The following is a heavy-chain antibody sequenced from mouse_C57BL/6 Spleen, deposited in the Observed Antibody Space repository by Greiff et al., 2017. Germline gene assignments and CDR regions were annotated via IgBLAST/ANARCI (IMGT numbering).Heavy chain of an antibody. D-gene: IGHD2-5*01. Sequence: QVQLQQPGAELVKPGASVKLSCKASGYTFTSYWMQWVKQRPGQGLEWIGEIDPSDSYTNYNQKFKGKATLTVDTSSSTAYMQLSSLTSEDSAVYYCARGHYSSHRHFDVWGTGTTVTVSS. CDR2: IDPSDSYT. V-gene: IGHV1-50*01. J-gene: IGHJ1*03. CDR1: GYTFTSYW. CDR3: ARGHYSSHRHFDV.